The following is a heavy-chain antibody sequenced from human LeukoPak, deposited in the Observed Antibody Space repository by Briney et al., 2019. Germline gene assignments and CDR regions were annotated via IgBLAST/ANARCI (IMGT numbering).Heavy chain of an antibody. V-gene: IGHV3-23*01. Sequence: QPGGSLRLSCAASGFTFSSSAMSWVRQAPGKGLEWVSAISGSGRSTYYADSVKGRFTISRDNSKNTLYLQMNSLRAEDTAVYHCAKDGYSSSWYNWFDPWGQGTLVTVSS. J-gene: IGHJ5*02. CDR1: GFTFSSSA. CDR3: AKDGYSSSWYNWFDP. CDR2: ISGSGRST. D-gene: IGHD6-13*01.